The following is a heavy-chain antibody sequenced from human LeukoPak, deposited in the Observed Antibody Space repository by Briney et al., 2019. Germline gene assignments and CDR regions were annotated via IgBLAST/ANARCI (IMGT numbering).Heavy chain of an antibody. CDR3: ASSVAVLLYGSGSYQSLDV. J-gene: IGHJ6*04. D-gene: IGHD3-10*01. Sequence: ASVKVSCKASGGTFSSYTISWVRQAPGQGLEWMGRIIPILGIANYVQKFQGRVTITADKSTSTAYMELSSLRSEDTAVYYCASSVAVLLYGSGSYQSLDVWGKGTTVTVSS. CDR1: GGTFSSYT. CDR2: IIPILGIA. V-gene: IGHV1-69*02.